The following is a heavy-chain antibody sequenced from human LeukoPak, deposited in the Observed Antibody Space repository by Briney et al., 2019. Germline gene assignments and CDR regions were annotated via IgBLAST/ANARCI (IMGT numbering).Heavy chain of an antibody. CDR3: AKVPDIVVVVAALDY. CDR2: IRYDGSNK. D-gene: IGHD2-15*01. J-gene: IGHJ4*02. V-gene: IGHV3-30*02. Sequence: GGSLRLSCAASGFTFSSYGMHWVRQAPGKGLGWVAFIRYDGSNKYYADSVKGRFTISRDNSKNTLYLQMNSLRAEDTAVYYCAKVPDIVVVVAALDYWGQGTLVTVSS. CDR1: GFTFSSYG.